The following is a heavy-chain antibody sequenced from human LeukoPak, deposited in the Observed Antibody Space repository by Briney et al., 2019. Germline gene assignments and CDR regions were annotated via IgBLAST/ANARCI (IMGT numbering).Heavy chain of an antibody. Sequence: GASLRLSCAASGSTFDDYGMSWVRQPPGKWLEWVSGINLDGGSTGYADSVKGRFTISRDNTKNSLYLQMNSLRAEDTALYYCARDLPESSSSGLFDYWGQGTLVTVSS. CDR1: GSTFDDYG. J-gene: IGHJ4*02. V-gene: IGHV3-20*04. D-gene: IGHD6-6*01. CDR2: INLDGGST. CDR3: ARDLPESSSSGLFDY.